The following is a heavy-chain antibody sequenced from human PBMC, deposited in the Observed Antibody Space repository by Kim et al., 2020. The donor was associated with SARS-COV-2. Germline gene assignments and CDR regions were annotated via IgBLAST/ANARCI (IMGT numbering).Heavy chain of an antibody. CDR1: GFTFSSYA. D-gene: IGHD3-16*02. Sequence: GGSLRLSCAASGFTFSSYAMHWVRQAPGTGLEYVSAISSKGGSSYYANSVKGRFTISRDNSKNMLYLQMGSLRAEDMAVYYCARFHSDYVWGSYRYTGYFDYWGQGTLVTVSS. CDR3: ARFHSDYVWGSYRYTGYFDY. V-gene: IGHV3-64*01. CDR2: ISSKGGSS. J-gene: IGHJ4*02.